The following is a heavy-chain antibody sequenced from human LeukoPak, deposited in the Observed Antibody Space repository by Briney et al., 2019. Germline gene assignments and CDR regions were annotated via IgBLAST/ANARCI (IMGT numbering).Heavy chain of an antibody. V-gene: IGHV3-30*02. CDR2: IRYDEKTI. J-gene: IGHJ4*02. CDR3: AKDRVWAGSGFGH. D-gene: IGHD3-10*01. Sequence: GGSLRLSCAASGFIFSDYGMHWVRQAPGKGLEWVAFIRYDEKTIYYADSVKGRFTVSRDNPQNTLYLQLNSVTPEDTAVYYCAKDRVWAGSGFGHWGQGTLVTVSS. CDR1: GFIFSDYG.